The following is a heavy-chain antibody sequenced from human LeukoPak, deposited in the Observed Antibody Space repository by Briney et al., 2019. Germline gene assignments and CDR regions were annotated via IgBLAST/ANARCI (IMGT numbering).Heavy chain of an antibody. CDR3: ARGGPYSSGWYGGFDF. CDR1: GFIVSSNY. V-gene: IGHV3-53*01. D-gene: IGHD6-19*01. CDR2: IYCDGST. J-gene: IGHJ4*02. Sequence: GGSLRLSCAASGFIVSSNYMSWVRQAPGKGLEWVSVIYCDGSTYYTDSLKGRFTISRDNSKNTLSLQMNTLTAEDTAVYYCARGGPYSSGWYGGFDFWGQGTLVTVSS.